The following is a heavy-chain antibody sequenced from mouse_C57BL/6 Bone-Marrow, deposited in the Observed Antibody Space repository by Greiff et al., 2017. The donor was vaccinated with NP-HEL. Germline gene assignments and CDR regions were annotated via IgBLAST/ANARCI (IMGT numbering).Heavy chain of an antibody. CDR2: INPSTGGT. Sequence: VQLQQSGPELVKPGASVKISCKASGYSFTGYYMNWVKQSPEKSLEWIGEINPSTGGTTYNQKFKAKATLTVDKSSSTAYMQLKSLTSEDSAVYYCASGGYDGYLRFAYWGQGTLVTVSA. J-gene: IGHJ3*01. D-gene: IGHD2-3*01. V-gene: IGHV1-42*01. CDR3: ASGGYDGYLRFAY. CDR1: GYSFTGYY.